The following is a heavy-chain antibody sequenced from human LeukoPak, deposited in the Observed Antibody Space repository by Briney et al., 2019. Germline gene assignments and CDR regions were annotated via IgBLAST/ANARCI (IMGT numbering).Heavy chain of an antibody. V-gene: IGHV4-4*07. CDR2: IYSSGST. CDR1: GGSISSYY. D-gene: IGHD6-25*01. J-gene: IGHJ4*02. CDR3: ARGSPAAPLDY. Sequence: SETLSLTCTVSGGSISSYYWSWIRQPAGKGLEWIGRIYSSGSTNYSPSLKSRVTLSVDTSRNQFSLRLNSVTAADTAVYYCARGSPAAPLDYWGQGTLVTVSS.